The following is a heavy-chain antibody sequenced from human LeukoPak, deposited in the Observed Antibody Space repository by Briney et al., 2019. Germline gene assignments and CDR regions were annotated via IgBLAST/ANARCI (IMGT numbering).Heavy chain of an antibody. CDR2: ISSSGSTI. D-gene: IGHD3-10*01. CDR1: GFTFSSYE. CDR3: ARGALWFGELSGYYYGMDV. V-gene: IGHV3-48*03. J-gene: IGHJ6*02. Sequence: GGSLRLSCAASGFTFSSYEMNWVRQAPGKGLEWVSYISSSGSTIYYADSVKGRFTISRDNAKNSLYLQMNSLRAEDTAVYYCARGALWFGELSGYYYGMDVWGQGTTVTVSS.